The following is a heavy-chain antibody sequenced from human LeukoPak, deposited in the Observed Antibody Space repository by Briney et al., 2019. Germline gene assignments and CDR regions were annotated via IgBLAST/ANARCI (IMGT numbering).Heavy chain of an antibody. CDR1: GGTFSSYT. V-gene: IGHV1-69*02. J-gene: IGHJ4*02. CDR3: ASGDDSSGYYHFDY. Sequence: SVKVSCKASGGTFSSYTISWVRQAPGQGLEWMGRIIPILGIANYAQKFQGRVTITADKSTSTAYMELSSLRSEDTAVYYCASGDDSSGYYHFDYWGQGTLVTVSS. CDR2: IIPILGIA. D-gene: IGHD3-22*01.